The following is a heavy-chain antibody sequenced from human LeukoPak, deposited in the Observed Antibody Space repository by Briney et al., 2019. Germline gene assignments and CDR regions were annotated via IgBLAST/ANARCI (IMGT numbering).Heavy chain of an antibody. J-gene: IGHJ4*02. V-gene: IGHV3-74*01. D-gene: IGHD3-22*01. CDR2: INSDGSST. Sequence: ETLSLTCAVYGGSFSSYWMHWVRLAPGKGLVWVSRINSDGSSTSYADSVKGRFTISRDNAKNTLCLQMNSLRAEDTAVYYCARDTAYYDSSGYYHSPGYWGQGTLVTVSS. CDR1: GGSFSSYW. CDR3: ARDTAYYDSSGYYHSPGY.